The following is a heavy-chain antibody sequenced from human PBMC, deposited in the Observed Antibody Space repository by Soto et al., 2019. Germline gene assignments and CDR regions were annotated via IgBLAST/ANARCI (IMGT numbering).Heavy chain of an antibody. V-gene: IGHV2-70*13. Sequence: ASGPTLVNPTETLTLTCIFSGFSLTSPGMCVSWIRQSPGKALEWLALIERDDDDKYYSTSLKTRLTISKDTRKNQVVLTMANMEPADTATYYCARSIRGHRRLNGMD. D-gene: IGHD1-20*01. CDR1: GFSLTSPGMC. CDR2: IERDDDDK. J-gene: IGHJ6*03. CDR3: ARSIRGHRRLNGMD.